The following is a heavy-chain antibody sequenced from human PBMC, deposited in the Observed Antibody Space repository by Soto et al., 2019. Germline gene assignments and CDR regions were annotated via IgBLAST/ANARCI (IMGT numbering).Heavy chain of an antibody. CDR3: ARAVAARPSYYFGY. V-gene: IGHV3-30*03. J-gene: IGHJ4*02. Sequence: SLRLSCAASGFTFSSYSMNWVRQAPGKGLEWVAVISYDGSNKYYADSVKGRFTISRDNSKNTLYLQMNSLRAEDTAVYYCARAVAARPSYYFGYWGQGTLVTVSS. CDR1: GFTFSSYS. D-gene: IGHD6-6*01. CDR2: ISYDGSNK.